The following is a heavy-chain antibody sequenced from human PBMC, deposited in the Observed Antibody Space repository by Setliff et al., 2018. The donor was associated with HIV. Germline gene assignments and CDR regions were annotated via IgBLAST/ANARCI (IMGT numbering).Heavy chain of an antibody. J-gene: IGHJ3*01. Sequence: PSETLSLTCTVSGGSISSDNYYWSWIRQPAGKGLEWIGHIYTSGTTVYNHSLKSRVAISVDTSRNQFSLKLSSVTAADTAVYYCARRIAPGWWGGNSGDAFDLWGQGTMVTVSS. D-gene: IGHD2-21*02. CDR1: GGSISSDNYY. CDR3: ARRIAPGWWGGNSGDAFDL. V-gene: IGHV4-61*09. CDR2: IYTSGTT.